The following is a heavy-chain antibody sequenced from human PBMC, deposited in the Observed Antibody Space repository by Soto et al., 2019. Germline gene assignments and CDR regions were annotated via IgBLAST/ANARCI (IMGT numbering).Heavy chain of an antibody. CDR3: ARGVGSGSYYNQYNWFDP. J-gene: IGHJ5*02. CDR1: GYTFTNYG. Sequence: ASVKVSCKASGYTFTNYGISWVRQAPGQGLEWMGWINTYNGNTNYAQKLQGRVTMTTDTSTNTAYMELRSLRSDDTAVYYCARGVGSGSYYNQYNWFDPWGQGTLVTVSS. D-gene: IGHD3-10*01. V-gene: IGHV1-18*01. CDR2: INTYNGNT.